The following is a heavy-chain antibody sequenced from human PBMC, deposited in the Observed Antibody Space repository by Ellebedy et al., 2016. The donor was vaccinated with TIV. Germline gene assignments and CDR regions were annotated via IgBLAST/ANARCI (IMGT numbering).Heavy chain of an antibody. J-gene: IGHJ6*02. CDR1: GYTFTSYG. D-gene: IGHD1-1*01. CDR2: ISAYNGNT. V-gene: IGHV1-18*04. Sequence: ASVKVSXXASGYTFTSYGISWVRQAPGQGLEWMGWISAYNGNTNYAQKLQGRVTMTTDTSTSTAYMELRSLRSDDTAVYYCARDTGTRPNYYYYYGMDVWGQGTTVTVSS. CDR3: ARDTGTRPNYYYYYGMDV.